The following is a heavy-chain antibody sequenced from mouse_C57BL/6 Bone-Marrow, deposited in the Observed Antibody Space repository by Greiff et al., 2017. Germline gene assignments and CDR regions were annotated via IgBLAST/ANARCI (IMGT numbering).Heavy chain of an antibody. CDR2: IRLKSDNYAT. J-gene: IGHJ4*01. CDR3: ISNHGAMDD. CDR1: GFTFSNYW. D-gene: IGHD2-5*01. Sequence: EVKLMESGGGLVQPGGSMKLTCVASGFTFSNYWMNWVRQSPEKGLEWVAQIRLKSDNYATHYAESVKGRFTISRDDSKSSVYLQMNNLRAEDTGIYYCISNHGAMDDWGQGTSVTVSS. V-gene: IGHV6-3*01.